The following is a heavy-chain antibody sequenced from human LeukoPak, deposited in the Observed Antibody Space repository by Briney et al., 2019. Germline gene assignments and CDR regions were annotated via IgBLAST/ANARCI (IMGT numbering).Heavy chain of an antibody. CDR2: IYYSGST. CDR1: GGSISSYY. J-gene: IGHJ4*02. CDR3: ATSTFGGNYLIFDY. V-gene: IGHV4-59*08. D-gene: IGHD4-23*01. Sequence: SETLSLTCTVSGGSISSYYWSWIRQPPGKGLEWIGYIYYSGSTNYNPSLKSRVTISVDTSKNQFSLKLSSVTAADTAVYYCATSTFGGNYLIFDYWGQGTLVTVSS.